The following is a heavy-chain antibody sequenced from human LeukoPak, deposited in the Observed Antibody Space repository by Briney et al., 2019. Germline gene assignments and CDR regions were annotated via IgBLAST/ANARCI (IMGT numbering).Heavy chain of an antibody. CDR3: ARITTIFGVLKYYYYMDV. Sequence: GGSLRLSCAASGFTFSRYWMSWVRQAPGKGLEWVANIKQDGSEKYYVDSVKGRLTVSRDNARNSLYLQMNSLRAEDTAVYYCARITTIFGVLKYYYYMDVWGKGTTVTVSS. D-gene: IGHD3-3*01. V-gene: IGHV3-7*01. J-gene: IGHJ6*03. CDR2: IKQDGSEK. CDR1: GFTFSRYW.